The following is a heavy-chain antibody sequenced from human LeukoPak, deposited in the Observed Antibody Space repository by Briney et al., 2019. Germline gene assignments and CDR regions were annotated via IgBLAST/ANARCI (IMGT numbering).Heavy chain of an antibody. J-gene: IGHJ4*02. CDR2: IYSGGTT. D-gene: IGHD3-22*01. CDR3: ARDWNYDSSQDY. Sequence: HSGGSLRLSCAASGFTVSSNYMSWVRQAPGKGLEWVSLIYSGGTTYYADSVKGRFTISRDNSKNTLFLQMHSLRAEDTAVYYCARDWNYDSSQDYWGQGTLVTVSS. CDR1: GFTVSSNY. V-gene: IGHV3-53*01.